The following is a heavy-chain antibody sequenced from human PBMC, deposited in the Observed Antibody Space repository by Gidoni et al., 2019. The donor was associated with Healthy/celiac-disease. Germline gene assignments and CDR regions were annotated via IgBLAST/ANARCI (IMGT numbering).Heavy chain of an antibody. Sequence: QVQLVESGGGVVQPGRSLRISCAASGFTFSSYGMHWVRQAPGKGLEWVAVIWYDGSNKYYADSVKGRFTISRDNSKNTLYLQMNSLRAEDTAVYYCAREDLWGDDYGMDVWGQGTTVTVSS. J-gene: IGHJ6*02. CDR2: IWYDGSNK. CDR3: AREDLWGDDYGMDV. V-gene: IGHV3-33*01. D-gene: IGHD7-27*01. CDR1: GFTFSSYG.